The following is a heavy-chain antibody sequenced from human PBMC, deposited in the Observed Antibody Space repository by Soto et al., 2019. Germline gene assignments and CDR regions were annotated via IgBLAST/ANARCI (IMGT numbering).Heavy chain of an antibody. V-gene: IGHV3-23*01. Sequence: EVQLLESGGGLVQPGGSLRLCCAASGFTFSDYAMSWVRQAPGKGLEWVSGISGDAGSTYYADSVKGRFTISRDNSRNTLCLQMNSLRAEDTAVYYCGGGLSSNWYINACEKWGRGTMVTVSS. D-gene: IGHD6-13*01. CDR1: GFTFSDYA. J-gene: IGHJ3*02. CDR2: ISGDAGST. CDR3: GGGLSSNWYINACEK.